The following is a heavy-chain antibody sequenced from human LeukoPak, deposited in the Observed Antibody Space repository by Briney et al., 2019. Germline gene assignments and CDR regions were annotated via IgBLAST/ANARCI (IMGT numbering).Heavy chain of an antibody. J-gene: IGHJ3*02. CDR2: IYSGGGT. D-gene: IGHD3-22*01. CDR3: ARGGRYYDSSGYYHDAFDN. Sequence: GGSLRLSCAASGFAVSSNYMSWVRQAPGKGLEWVSVIYSGGGTYYANSVKGRFTISRDNSKNTLYLQMNSLRAEDTAVYYCARGGRYYDSSGYYHDAFDNWGQGTMVTVSS. CDR1: GFAVSSNY. V-gene: IGHV3-53*01.